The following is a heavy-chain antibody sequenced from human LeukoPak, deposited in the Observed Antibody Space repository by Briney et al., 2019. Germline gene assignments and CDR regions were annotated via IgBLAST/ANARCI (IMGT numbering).Heavy chain of an antibody. CDR1: GGSISSSNW. Sequence: SGTLSLTCSVSGGSISSSNWWSWVRQPPGKGLEWIGEIYHSGSANYNPSLKSRVTISVDKSKNQFSLKLSSVTAADTAVYYCARRRNGDYEPLDYWGQGTLVTVSS. CDR3: ARRRNGDYEPLDY. V-gene: IGHV4-4*02. J-gene: IGHJ4*02. D-gene: IGHD4-17*01. CDR2: IYHSGSA.